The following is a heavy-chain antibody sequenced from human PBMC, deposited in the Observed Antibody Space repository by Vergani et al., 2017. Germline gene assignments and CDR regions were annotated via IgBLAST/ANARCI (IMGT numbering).Heavy chain of an antibody. V-gene: IGHV3-30*18. CDR2: ISYDGSNK. Sequence: QVQLVESGGGVVQPWRSLRLSCAASGFTFSSYGMHWVRQAPGKGLEWVAVISYDGSNKYYADSVKGRFTISRDNSKNTLYLQMNSLRAEDTAVYYCAKSGRYCSSTSCYRGSYYYYYMDVWGKGTTVTVSS. D-gene: IGHD2-2*02. CDR3: AKSGRYCSSTSCYRGSYYYYYMDV. J-gene: IGHJ6*03. CDR1: GFTFSSYG.